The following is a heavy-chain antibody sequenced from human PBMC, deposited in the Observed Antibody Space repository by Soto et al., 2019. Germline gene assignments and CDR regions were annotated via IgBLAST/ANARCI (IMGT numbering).Heavy chain of an antibody. V-gene: IGHV4-39*01. CDR3: ATIPATTILTDY. D-gene: IGHD2-2*02. Sequence: QLQLQESGPGLVKPSETLSLTCTVSGGSITSSYYWGWIRQPPGKGLEWIGSSYYSGSTYYNPSLKSRVTISVDTSKNQCSLKLSSVTAADTAVYYCATIPATTILTDYWGQGTLVTVSS. CDR1: GGSITSSYY. J-gene: IGHJ4*02. CDR2: SYYSGST.